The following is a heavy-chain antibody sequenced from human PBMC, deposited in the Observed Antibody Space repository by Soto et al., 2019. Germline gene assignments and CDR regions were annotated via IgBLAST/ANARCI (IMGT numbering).Heavy chain of an antibody. J-gene: IGHJ4*02. CDR1: GFTFSRSA. D-gene: IGHD2-15*01. V-gene: IGHV3-73*01. CDR3: TRPDCSGGSCYSGGDDY. Sequence: EVQLVESGGGLVQPGGSLKLSCAASGFTFSRSAMHWVRQASGKGLEWVGRISRKANSYATAYAESVIGRFPNSRDDSKNTAYLQMNSLKTEDTAVYYCTRPDCSGGSCYSGGDDYWGQGTLVTVSS. CDR2: ISRKANSYAT.